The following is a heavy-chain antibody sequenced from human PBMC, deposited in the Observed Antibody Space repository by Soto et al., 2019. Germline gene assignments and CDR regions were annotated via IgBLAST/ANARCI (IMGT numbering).Heavy chain of an antibody. V-gene: IGHV3-33*08. CDR2: MHTGGNEK. CDR3: ARDADTTGHYSHFDL. J-gene: IGHJ4*02. Sequence: QVQLVESGGGVVQPGGSLRLSCAASGFTFRYYGFHWVRQAPGKGLEWVAVMHTGGNEKYYVDSVKGRFTVSRDDSRSMVYLEMSGLRDEDTAEYFCARDADTTGHYSHFDLWGRGALVAVS. CDR1: GFTFRYYG. D-gene: IGHD3-9*01.